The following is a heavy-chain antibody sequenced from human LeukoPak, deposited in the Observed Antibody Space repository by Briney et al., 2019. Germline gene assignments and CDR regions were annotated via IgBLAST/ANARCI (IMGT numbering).Heavy chain of an antibody. CDR3: VVADST. CDR1: GFTFSRSW. V-gene: IGHV3-74*01. J-gene: IGHJ1*01. Sequence: PGGSLRLSCAASGFTFSRSWMHWVHQAPGKGLVWVSQINTDGSTTGYADSVKGRFTISRDNARDTLYLQMNSLRVEDTAVYYCVVADSTWGQGTLVTVSS. CDR2: INTDGSTT. D-gene: IGHD2-21*01.